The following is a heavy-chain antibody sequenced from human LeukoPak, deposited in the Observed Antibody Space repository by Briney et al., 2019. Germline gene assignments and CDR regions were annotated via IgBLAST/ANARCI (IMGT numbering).Heavy chain of an antibody. D-gene: IGHD3-22*01. CDR2: IYYSGST. J-gene: IGHJ3*02. V-gene: IGHV4-59*08. Sequence: SETLSLTCTVSGGSINNYYWSWIRQPPGEGLEWIGYIYYSGSTNYNPSLKSRVTISVDTSKTQFPLKLSSVTAADTAVYYCARNGYYGPLDAFDIWGQRAMVTVSS. CDR1: GGSINNYY. CDR3: ARNGYYGPLDAFDI.